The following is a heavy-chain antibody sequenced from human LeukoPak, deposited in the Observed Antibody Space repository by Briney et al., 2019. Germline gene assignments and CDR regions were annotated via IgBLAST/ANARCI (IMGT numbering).Heavy chain of an antibody. CDR2: INPNSGGT. CDR3: ARGSVSEYQLLWPHYYYYMDV. J-gene: IGHJ6*03. V-gene: IGHV1-2*02. Sequence: ASVKVSCKASGYTFTGYYMHWVRQAPGQGLEWMGWINPNSGGTNYAQKFQGRVTMTRDTSISTAYMELSRLRSDDTAVYYCARGSVSEYQLLWPHYYYYMDVWGKGTTVTVSS. CDR1: GYTFTGYY. D-gene: IGHD2-2*01.